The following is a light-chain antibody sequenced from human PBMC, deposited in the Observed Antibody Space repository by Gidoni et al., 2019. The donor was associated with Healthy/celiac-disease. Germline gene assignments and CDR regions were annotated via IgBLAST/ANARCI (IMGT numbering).Light chain of an antibody. V-gene: IGKV3D-20*01. J-gene: IGKJ4*01. CDR1: QSVSSSY. CDR2: AAS. Sequence: EVVWTQSPATLSWSPGERATLACGASQSVSSSYLACYQQKPGLAPRLLIYAASSRATGIPDSFSGSGSGTDFTLTISRLEPEDFAVYSCQQYGSSLALTFGRGTKVEIK. CDR3: QQYGSSLALT.